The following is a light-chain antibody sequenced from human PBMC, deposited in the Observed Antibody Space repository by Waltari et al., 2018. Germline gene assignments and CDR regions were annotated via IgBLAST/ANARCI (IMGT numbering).Light chain of an antibody. Sequence: DIQMTQSPSALSASVGDRVTITCRASQSVTRYLAGYQQKPGEAPKGLIWDVFRWERGVPARFSCSGAGTEFTLTISSLQPDDFATYYCQQYDRYSAWTFGQGTKVEIK. CDR3: QQYDRYSAWT. CDR1: QSVTRY. CDR2: DVF. J-gene: IGKJ1*01. V-gene: IGKV1-5*01.